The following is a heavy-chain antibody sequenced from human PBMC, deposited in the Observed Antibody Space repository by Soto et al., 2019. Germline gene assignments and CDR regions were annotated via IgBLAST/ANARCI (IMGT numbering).Heavy chain of an antibody. V-gene: IGHV4-31*03. CDR2: IYYSGST. J-gene: IGHJ5*02. CDR1: GGSISSGGYY. D-gene: IGHD3-10*01. Sequence: QVQLQESGPGLVKPSQTLSLTCTVSGGSISSGGYYWSWIRQHPGKGLEWIGYIYYSGSTYYNPSLKSRVTISVDTSNNQFSLKLSSVTAADTAVYYCSRVRGITMVRGVIRKYNWFDPWGQGTLVTVSS. CDR3: SRVRGITMVRGVIRKYNWFDP.